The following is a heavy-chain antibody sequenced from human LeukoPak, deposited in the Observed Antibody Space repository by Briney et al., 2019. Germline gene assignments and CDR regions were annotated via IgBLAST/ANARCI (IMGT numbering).Heavy chain of an antibody. D-gene: IGHD1-1*01. V-gene: IGHV1-2*02. Sequence: GASVKVSCKASGYTFTDYHMHWVRQAPGQGLEWMGWINPDSGGTNYAQNFQGRVTMTRDTSISTAYMELYSLRSDDTAVYYCARELGGGTTREDWFDPWGQGTLVIVSS. CDR3: ARELGGGTTREDWFDP. CDR2: INPDSGGT. J-gene: IGHJ5*02. CDR1: GYTFTDYH.